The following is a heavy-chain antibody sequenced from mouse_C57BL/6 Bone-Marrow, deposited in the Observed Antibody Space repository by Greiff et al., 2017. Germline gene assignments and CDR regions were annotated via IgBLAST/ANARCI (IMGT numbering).Heavy chain of an antibody. V-gene: IGHV1-15*01. Sequence: VQLQESGAELVRPGASVTLSCKASGYTFTDYEMHWVKQTPVHGLEWIGAIDPETGGTAYNQKFKGKAILTADKSSSTAYLELRSLTSEDSSVYDWTLMTTVVRAYWGQGTLVTVSA. CDR1: GYTFTDYE. D-gene: IGHD1-1*01. CDR2: IDPETGGT. CDR3: TLMTTVVRAY. J-gene: IGHJ3*01.